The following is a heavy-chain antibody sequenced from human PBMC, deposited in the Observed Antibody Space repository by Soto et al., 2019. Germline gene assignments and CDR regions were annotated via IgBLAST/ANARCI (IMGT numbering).Heavy chain of an antibody. CDR1: GYTFTSYG. CDR3: ARVVDPTYYYDSSGYYYVEAAFDI. V-gene: IGHV1-18*01. J-gene: IGHJ3*02. CDR2: ISAYNGNT. D-gene: IGHD3-22*01. Sequence: ASVKVSCKASGYTFTSYGISWVRQAPGQGLEWMGWISAYNGNTNYAQKLQGRVTMTTDTSTSTAYMELRSLRSDDTAVYYCARVVDPTYYYDSSGYYYVEAAFDIWGQGTRVTVSS.